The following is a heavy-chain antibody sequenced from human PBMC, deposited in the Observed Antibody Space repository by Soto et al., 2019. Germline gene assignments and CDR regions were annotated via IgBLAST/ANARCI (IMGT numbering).Heavy chain of an antibody. CDR1: GYTFTRYD. J-gene: IGHJ4*01. CDR3: ARTDGDLDY. CDR2: MNPKSGYT. Sequence: QVQLVQSGAEVKKPGASVKVSCKTSGYTFTRYDINWVRQATGQGLEWMGWMNPKSGYTGSAQRFQGRITMTRDTSISTAYMELSSLRSEDKAMYYCARTDGDLDYWGQGTLVTVSS. V-gene: IGHV1-8*01. D-gene: IGHD4-17*01.